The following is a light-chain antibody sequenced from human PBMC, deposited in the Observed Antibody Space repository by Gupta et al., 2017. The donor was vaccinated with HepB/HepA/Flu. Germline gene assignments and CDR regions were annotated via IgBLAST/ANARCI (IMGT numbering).Light chain of an antibody. CDR3: QQYNSYLS. Sequence: DIQRNQSPSILSASVGDRVTITCRASQTISIWLAWYQQKPGEAPKLLIYRASSLQTGVPSRFSGGGSGTEFTLSISSLQPDDFATYYCQQYNSYLSFGPGTKVDIK. CDR2: RAS. V-gene: IGKV1-5*03. J-gene: IGKJ3*01. CDR1: QTISIW.